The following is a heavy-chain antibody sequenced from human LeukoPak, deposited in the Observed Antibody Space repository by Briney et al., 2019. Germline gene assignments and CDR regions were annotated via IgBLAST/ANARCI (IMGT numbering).Heavy chain of an antibody. Sequence: SETLSLTCTVSGRSISSYYWSWIRQPPGKGLEWIGYIYYSGSTNYSPSLKSRVTISVDTSKNQFSLKLSSVTAADTAVYYCARGGAYYYYYGMDVWGQGTTVTVSS. CDR2: IYYSGST. CDR3: ARGGAYYYYYGMDV. CDR1: GRSISSYY. J-gene: IGHJ6*02. V-gene: IGHV4-59*01.